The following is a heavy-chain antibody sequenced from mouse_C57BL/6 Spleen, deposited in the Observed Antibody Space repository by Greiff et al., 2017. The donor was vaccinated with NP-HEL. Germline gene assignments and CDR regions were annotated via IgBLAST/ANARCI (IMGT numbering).Heavy chain of an antibody. V-gene: IGHV1-18*01. CDR2: INPNNGGT. CDR3: ERGYYGRGELGPGYFDY. J-gene: IGHJ2*01. CDR1: GYTFTDYN. Sequence: EVQLQQSGPELVKPGASVKIPCKASGYTFTDYNMDWVKQSHGKSLEWIGDINPNNGGTIYNQKFKGKATLTVDKSSSTAYMELRSLTSEDTAVYYCERGYYGRGELGPGYFDYWGQGTTLTVSS. D-gene: IGHD1-1*01.